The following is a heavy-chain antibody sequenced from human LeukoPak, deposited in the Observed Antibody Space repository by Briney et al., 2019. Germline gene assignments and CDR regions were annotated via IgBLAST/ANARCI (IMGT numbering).Heavy chain of an antibody. J-gene: IGHJ3*02. CDR2: ISWNSGSI. CDR3: AKDTAAAGLDAFDI. V-gene: IGHV3-9*03. CDR1: GFTFDDYA. D-gene: IGHD6-13*01. Sequence: GGSLRLSCAASGFTFDDYAMHWVRQAPGKGLEWVSGISWNSGSIGYADSVKGRFTISRDNAKNSLYLQMNSLRAEDMALYYCAKDTAAAGLDAFDIWGQGTMVTVSS.